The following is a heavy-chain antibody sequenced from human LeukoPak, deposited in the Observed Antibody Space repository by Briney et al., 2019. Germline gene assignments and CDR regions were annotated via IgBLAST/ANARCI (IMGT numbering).Heavy chain of an antibody. CDR3: ASHRGQWELPRYYFDC. J-gene: IGHJ4*02. V-gene: IGHV4-39*02. D-gene: IGHD1-26*01. CDR2: ISYSGST. CDR1: GGSIRSTIYY. Sequence: SETLALTCPVSGGSIRSTIYYWGWIRQPPGKGLEWIGSISYSGSTYYNPSLKSRVTISVDTSKNHFSLKLNSVTAADTAVYFCASHRGQWELPRYYFDCWGQGTLVTVSS.